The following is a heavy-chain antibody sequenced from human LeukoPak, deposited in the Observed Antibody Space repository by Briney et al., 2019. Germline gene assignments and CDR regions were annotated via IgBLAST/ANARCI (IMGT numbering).Heavy chain of an antibody. D-gene: IGHD5-12*01. Sequence: GGSLRLSCAASGFTFSSYWMSWVRQAPGKGLEWVANIKQDGSEKYYADSVKGRFTISRDNAKNSMYLQMNSLRADDTAVYYCARDHTGYEYGSFSYHYQYMDVWGKGTTVTVSS. CDR3: ARDHTGYEYGSFSYHYQYMDV. V-gene: IGHV3-7*01. CDR2: IKQDGSEK. CDR1: GFTFSSYW. J-gene: IGHJ6*03.